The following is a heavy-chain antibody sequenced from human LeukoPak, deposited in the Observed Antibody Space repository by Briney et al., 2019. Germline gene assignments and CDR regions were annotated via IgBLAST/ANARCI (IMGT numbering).Heavy chain of an antibody. CDR1: GYTFTGYY. V-gene: IGHV1-2*02. J-gene: IGHJ6*02. CDR3: ARDCGGDCYLSYYGMDV. D-gene: IGHD2-21*02. Sequence: ASVKLSCKASGYTFTGYYMHWVRQAPGQGLEWMGWINPNSGGTNYAQKFQGRVTMTRDTSISTAYMELSRLRSDDTAVYYCARDCGGDCYLSYYGMDVWGQGTTVTVSS. CDR2: INPNSGGT.